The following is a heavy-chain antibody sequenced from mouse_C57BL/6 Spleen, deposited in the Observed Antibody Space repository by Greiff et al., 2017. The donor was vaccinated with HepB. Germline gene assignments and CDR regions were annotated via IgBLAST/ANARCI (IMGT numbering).Heavy chain of an antibody. Sequence: EVQLVESGPGMVKPSQSLSLTCTVTGYSITSGYDWHWIRHFPGNKLEWMGYISYSGSTNYNPSLKSRISITHDTSKNHFFLKLNSVTTEDTATYYCARWGTGNYAMDYWGQGTSVTVSS. J-gene: IGHJ4*01. CDR1: GYSITSGYD. D-gene: IGHD3-3*01. V-gene: IGHV3-1*01. CDR2: ISYSGST. CDR3: ARWGTGNYAMDY.